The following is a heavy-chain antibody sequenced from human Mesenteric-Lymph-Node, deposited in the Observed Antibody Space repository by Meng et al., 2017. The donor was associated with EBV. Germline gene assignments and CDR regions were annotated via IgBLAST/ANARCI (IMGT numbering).Heavy chain of an antibody. CDR2: ISGSGGST. D-gene: IGHD3-22*01. Sequence: EVQLVDSGGGLVQLGGSLRLSCAASGFTFTSYAMSWVRQAPGKGLGWVSGISGSGGSTYDADSVKGRFTISRDNSKNTLYLQMNRLRAEDTAIYYCANNYFDSSGPGDSWGQGTLVTVSS. J-gene: IGHJ5*01. CDR1: GFTFTSYA. V-gene: IGHV3-23*04. CDR3: ANNYFDSSGPGDS.